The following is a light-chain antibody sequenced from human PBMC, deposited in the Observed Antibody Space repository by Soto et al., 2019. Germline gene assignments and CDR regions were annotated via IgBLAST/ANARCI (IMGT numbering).Light chain of an antibody. V-gene: IGLV2-14*01. CDR1: SSDVGGYDY. Sequence: QSALTQPASVSGSPEQSITLSCTGTSSDVGGYDYVSWYQHHPGKAPKLMIYEVSNRPSGISNRFSGSKSGNTASLTISGLQAEDEADYYCSSYTTTSTQVFGGGTKVTVL. J-gene: IGLJ2*01. CDR3: SSYTTTSTQV. CDR2: EVS.